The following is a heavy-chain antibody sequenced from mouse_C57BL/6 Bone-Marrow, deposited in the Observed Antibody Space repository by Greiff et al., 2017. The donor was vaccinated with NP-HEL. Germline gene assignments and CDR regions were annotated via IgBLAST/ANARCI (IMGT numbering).Heavy chain of an antibody. J-gene: IGHJ3*01. CDR2: INPSSGYT. V-gene: IGHV1-7*01. Sequence: QVHVKQSGAELAKPGASVKLSCKASGYTFTSYWMHWVKQRPGQGLEWIGYINPSSGYTKYNQKFKDKATLTADKSSSTAYMQLSSLTYEDSAVYYCARGIYYYGPWFAYWGQGTLVTVSA. D-gene: IGHD1-1*01. CDR3: ARGIYYYGPWFAY. CDR1: GYTFTSYW.